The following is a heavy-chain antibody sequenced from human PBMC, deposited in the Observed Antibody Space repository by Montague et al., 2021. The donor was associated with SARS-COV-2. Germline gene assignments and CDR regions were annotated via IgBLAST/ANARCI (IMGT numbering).Heavy chain of an antibody. Sequence: SLRLSCVASGFPFNTYTMTWVRQAPGKGLEWVSSIFGSGAGTYYADSVQGRFTISRDNSKNTLFLQMHSLRAEDTAVYYCAKNGGSGSLVYWHFDLWGRGTPVAVSS. CDR2: IFGSGAGT. D-gene: IGHD2-8*01. CDR3: AKNGGSGSLVYWHFDL. CDR1: GFPFNTYT. V-gene: IGHV3-23*01. J-gene: IGHJ2*01.